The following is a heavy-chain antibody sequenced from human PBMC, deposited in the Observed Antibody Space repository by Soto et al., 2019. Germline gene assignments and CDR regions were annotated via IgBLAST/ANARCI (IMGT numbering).Heavy chain of an antibody. Sequence: GESLKISCKDYGYSFTNNWITWVRQKPGKGLEWMGRIDPSDSQTYYSPSFRGHVTISVTKSITTVFLQWSSLRASDTAMYYCARQIYDSDTGPNFQYYFDSWGQGTPVTVSS. CDR2: IDPSDSQT. CDR3: ARQIYDSDTGPNFQYYFDS. J-gene: IGHJ4*02. V-gene: IGHV5-10-1*01. D-gene: IGHD3-22*01. CDR1: GYSFTNNW.